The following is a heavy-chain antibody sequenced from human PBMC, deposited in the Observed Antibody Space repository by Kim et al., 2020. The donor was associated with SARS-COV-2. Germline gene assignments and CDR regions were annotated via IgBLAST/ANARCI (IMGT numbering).Heavy chain of an antibody. CDR3: ARERDNYEYSAGPVLQL. J-gene: IGHJ1*01. Sequence: GGSLRLSCAASGFTFSNYAMSWVRQAPGKGLQWVSDISYSGGTTHYADSVKGRFTISRDNSENTVYLQMNSLRAEDTALYYCARERDNYEYSAGPVLQLWGQGTLVTVSS. V-gene: IGHV3-23*01. D-gene: IGHD5-12*01. CDR1: GFTFSNYA. CDR2: ISYSGGTT.